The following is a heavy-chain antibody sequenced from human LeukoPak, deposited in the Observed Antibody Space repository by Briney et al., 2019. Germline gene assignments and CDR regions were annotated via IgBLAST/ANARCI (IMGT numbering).Heavy chain of an antibody. CDR2: IYHSGST. V-gene: IGHV4-30-2*01. D-gene: IGHD4-17*01. CDR3: ARVNYGDYYFDY. J-gene: IGHJ4*02. Sequence: PSETLSLTCTVSGGSISSGGYYWSWIRQHPGKGLEWIGYIYHSGSTYYNPSLKSRVTISVDRAKNQFSLKLSSVTAADTAVYYCARVNYGDYYFDYWGQGTLVTVSS. CDR1: GGSISSGGYY.